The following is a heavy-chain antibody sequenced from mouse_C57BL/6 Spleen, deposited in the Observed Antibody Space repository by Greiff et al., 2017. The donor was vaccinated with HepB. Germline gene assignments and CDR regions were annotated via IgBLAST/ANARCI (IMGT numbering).Heavy chain of an antibody. CDR2: IYPRSGNT. Sequence: VKLQESGAELARPGASVKLSCKASGYTFTSYGISWVKQRTGQGLEWIGEIYPRSGNTYYNEKFKGKATLTADKSSSTAYMELRSLTSEDSAVYFCALTVVARDYYAMDYWGQGTSVTVSS. D-gene: IGHD1-1*01. V-gene: IGHV1-81*01. CDR3: ALTVVARDYYAMDY. CDR1: GYTFTSYG. J-gene: IGHJ4*01.